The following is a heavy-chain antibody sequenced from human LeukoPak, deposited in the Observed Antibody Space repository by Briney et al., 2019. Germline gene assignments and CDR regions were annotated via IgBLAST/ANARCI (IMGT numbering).Heavy chain of an antibody. J-gene: IGHJ4*02. CDR3: ARKAYHYYDSSGYYLTLDY. CDR2: IIPIFGTA. D-gene: IGHD3-22*01. Sequence: SVKVSCKASGGTFSSYAISWVRQAPGQGLEWMGGIIPIFGTANYAQKFQGRVTITADESTSTAYMELSSLRSEDTAVYYCARKAYHYYDSSGYYLTLDYWGQGTLVTVSS. V-gene: IGHV1-69*13. CDR1: GGTFSSYA.